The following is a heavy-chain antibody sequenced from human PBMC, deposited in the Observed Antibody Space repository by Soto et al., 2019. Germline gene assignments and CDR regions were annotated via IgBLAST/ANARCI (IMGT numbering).Heavy chain of an antibody. D-gene: IGHD3-10*01. J-gene: IGHJ6*02. V-gene: IGHV4-59*01. CDR2: IYYSGST. CDR3: ARDRDLKQGYYYGMDV. CDR1: GGSISSYY. Sequence: SETLSLTCTVSGGSISSYYWSWIRQPPGKGLEWIGYIYYSGSTNYNPSLKSRVTISVDTSKNQFSLKLSSVTAADTAVYYCARDRDLKQGYYYGMDVWGQGTTVTVSS.